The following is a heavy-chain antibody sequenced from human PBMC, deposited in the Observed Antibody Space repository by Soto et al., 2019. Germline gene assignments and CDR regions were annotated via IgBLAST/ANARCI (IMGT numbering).Heavy chain of an antibody. V-gene: IGHV1-69*12. CDR3: ARGNHRWLQLWYFDL. Sequence: QVQLVQSGAEVKKPGSSVKVSKASGGTFSNYPISWVRQAPGQGLEWMGGIIPIFGTVNYAQKFQGRVTITADESTSTAYMELSSLRSEDTAVYYCARGNHRWLQLWYFDLWGRGTLVTVSS. J-gene: IGHJ2*01. D-gene: IGHD5-12*01. CDR1: GGTFSNYP. CDR2: IIPIFGTV.